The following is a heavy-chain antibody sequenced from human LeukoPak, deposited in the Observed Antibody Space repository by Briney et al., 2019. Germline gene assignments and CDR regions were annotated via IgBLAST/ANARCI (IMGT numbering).Heavy chain of an antibody. CDR1: GFPSSSHS. CDR2: ISSSSSYK. J-gene: IGHJ4*02. Sequence: GGSLRLSCAPSGFPSSSHSMNWVRQAPGKGLEWVSSISSSSSYKYYADSVKGRFTISRDNAKNSLYLHMISLRAEDTAVYDCARDRESSGWTTISDYWGQGTLVTVSS. D-gene: IGHD6-19*01. V-gene: IGHV3-21*01. CDR3: ARDRESSGWTTISDY.